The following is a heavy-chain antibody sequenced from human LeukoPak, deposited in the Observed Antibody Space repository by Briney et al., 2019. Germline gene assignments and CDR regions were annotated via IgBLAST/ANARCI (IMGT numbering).Heavy chain of an antibody. J-gene: IGHJ4*02. D-gene: IGHD3-22*01. CDR3: ARSYYYDSSGYSFDY. V-gene: IGHV3-53*01. CDR2: IYSGGST. Sequence: GGSLRLSCAASGFTVSSNYMSWVRQAPGKGLEWVSVIYSGGSTYYADSVKSRFTISRDNSKNTLYLQMNSLRPEDTAVYYCARSYYYDSSGYSFDYWGQGTLVTVSS. CDR1: GFTVSSNY.